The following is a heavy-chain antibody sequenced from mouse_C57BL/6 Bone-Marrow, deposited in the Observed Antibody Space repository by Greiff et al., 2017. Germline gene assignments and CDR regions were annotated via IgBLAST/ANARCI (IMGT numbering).Heavy chain of an antibody. CDR2: IDPSDSYT. CDR3: ARSARAWFAY. J-gene: IGHJ3*01. CDR1: GYTFTSYW. V-gene: IGHV1-69*01. Sequence: QVQLQQPGAELVMPGASVKLSCKASGYTFTSYWMHWVKQRPGQGLEWIGEIDPSDSYTNYNQKFKGKSTLPVDKSSSTAYMQLRSLTSEDSAVYYCARSARAWFAYWGQGTLVTVSA.